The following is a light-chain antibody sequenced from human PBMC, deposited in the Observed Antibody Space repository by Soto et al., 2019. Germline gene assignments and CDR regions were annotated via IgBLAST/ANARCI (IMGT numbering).Light chain of an antibody. CDR3: AAWDDSLWV. CDR1: SSNIGSNT. J-gene: IGLJ3*02. V-gene: IGLV1-44*01. CDR2: SNH. Sequence: QSVLTQPPSASGTLGQRVTISCSGSSSNIGSNTVKWYQQLPGSAPKVLIYSNHQRPSGVPDRFSGSKSGTSASLAISGLQSEDEADYYCAAWDDSLWVFGGGTQLTVL.